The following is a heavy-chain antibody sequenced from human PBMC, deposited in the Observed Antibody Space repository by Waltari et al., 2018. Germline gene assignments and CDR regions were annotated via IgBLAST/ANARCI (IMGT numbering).Heavy chain of an antibody. J-gene: IGHJ5*01. CDR1: GFTFSTFG. CDR3: VRALTTPNDS. Sequence: EVQLVESGGGLVKPGGSLRLSCVASGFTFSTFGTSWVRQAPGKGLEWVSTITGSGAYIYYADSIKGRFTIARDNAKNSLYLHMNSLRDGDTAVYYCVRALTTPNDSWGQGTLVAVSS. D-gene: IGHD4-17*01. CDR2: ITGSGAYI. V-gene: IGHV3-21*03.